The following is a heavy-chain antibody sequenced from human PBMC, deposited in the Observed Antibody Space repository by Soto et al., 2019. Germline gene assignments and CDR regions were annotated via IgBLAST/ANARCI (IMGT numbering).Heavy chain of an antibody. CDR2: ISYDGSNK. CDR3: AKDSGFHLSSPSYYYYGTDV. CDR1: GFTFSSYG. Sequence: QVQLVESGGGVVQPGRSLRLSCAASGFTFSSYGMHWVRQAPGKGLEWVAVISYDGSNKYYADSVKGRFTISRDNSKNTLYLQMNSLRAEDTAVYYCAKDSGFHLSSPSYYYYGTDVWGQGTTVSVSS. V-gene: IGHV3-30*18. D-gene: IGHD6-6*01. J-gene: IGHJ6*02.